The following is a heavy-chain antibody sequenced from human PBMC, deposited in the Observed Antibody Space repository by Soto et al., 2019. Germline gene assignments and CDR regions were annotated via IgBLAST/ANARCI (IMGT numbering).Heavy chain of an antibody. CDR1: GFTFSDYY. V-gene: IGHV3-11*01. J-gene: IGHJ6*02. D-gene: IGHD3-16*02. CDR3: ACYTSPDCYGMDV. Sequence: QVQLVESGGGLVKPGGSLRLSCAASGFTFSDYYMSWIRQAPGKGLEWVSDISSGGSTIYYADSVKGRFTISRDNAKKELYLQMNSLRAEDTAVYFCACYTSPDCYGMDVLGQGTTGTVSS. CDR2: ISSGGSTI.